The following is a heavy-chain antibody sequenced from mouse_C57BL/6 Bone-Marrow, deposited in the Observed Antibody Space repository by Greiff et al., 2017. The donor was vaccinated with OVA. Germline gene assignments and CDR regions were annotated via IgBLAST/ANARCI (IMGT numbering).Heavy chain of an antibody. Sequence: EVQLVESEGGLVQPGSSMKLSCTASGFTFSDYYMAWVRQVPEQGLEWVANINYDGSSTYYLDSLKSRFIISRDNAKNILYLQMSSLKSEDTATYYCAREGDYYGRSLDYWGQGTTLTVSS. V-gene: IGHV5-16*01. CDR2: INYDGSST. CDR1: GFTFSDYY. J-gene: IGHJ2*01. D-gene: IGHD1-1*01. CDR3: AREGDYYGRSLDY.